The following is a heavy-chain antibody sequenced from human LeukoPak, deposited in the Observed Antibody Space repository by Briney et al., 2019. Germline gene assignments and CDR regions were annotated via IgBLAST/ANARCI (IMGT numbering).Heavy chain of an antibody. D-gene: IGHD5-18*01. CDR1: GGSLNSPNYY. CDR3: ARLRTAMANYYFDY. J-gene: IGHJ4*02. Sequence: PSETLSLTCIVSGGSLNSPNYYWGWIRQPPGKGLEWIGTIYYTGTTYYNPSLKSRLTISVDTSKNQFSLKLSSVTAADTAVYYCARLRTAMANYYFDYWGQGTLVTVSS. V-gene: IGHV4-39*07. CDR2: IYYTGTT.